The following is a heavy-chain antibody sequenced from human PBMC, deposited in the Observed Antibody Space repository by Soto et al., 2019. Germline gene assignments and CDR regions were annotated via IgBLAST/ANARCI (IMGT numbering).Heavy chain of an antibody. Sequence: GGSLRLSCAASGFTFSNYAMSWVHQAPGKGLEWVSAISASVGSTYYTDSVKGRFTISRDNSKNTLYLQMNSLRAEDTAVYYCAKGGQSYDYWGQGTLVTVSS. D-gene: IGHD3-10*01. CDR1: GFTFSNYA. CDR3: AKGGQSYDY. V-gene: IGHV3-23*01. J-gene: IGHJ4*02. CDR2: ISASVGST.